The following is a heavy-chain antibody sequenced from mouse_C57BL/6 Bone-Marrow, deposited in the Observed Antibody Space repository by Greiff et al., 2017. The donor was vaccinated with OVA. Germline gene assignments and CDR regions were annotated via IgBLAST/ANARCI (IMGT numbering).Heavy chain of an antibody. D-gene: IGHD1-1*01. CDR1: GFTFSSYA. J-gene: IGHJ4*01. CDR2: ISSGGDYI. CDR3: TRDLFYGSSYYYAMDY. V-gene: IGHV5-9-1*02. Sequence: EVKLVESGEGLVKPGGCLKLSCAASGFTFSSYAMSWVRQTPEKRLEWVAYISSGGDYIYYADTVKGRFTISRDNARNTLYLQMSSLKSEDTAMYYCTRDLFYGSSYYYAMDYWGQGTSVTVSS.